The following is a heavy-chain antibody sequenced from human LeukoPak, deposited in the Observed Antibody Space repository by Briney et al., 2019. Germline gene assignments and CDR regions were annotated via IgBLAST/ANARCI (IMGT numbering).Heavy chain of an antibody. V-gene: IGHV4-59*01. CDR2: IYYSGST. CDR3: ARAYHYDILTGYWDYYYYMDV. Sequence: PSETLSLTCTVSGGSISSYYWSWIRQPPGKGLEWIGYIYYSGSTYYNPSLKSRVTISVDTSKNQFSLKLSSVTAADTAVYYCARAYHYDILTGYWDYYYYMDVWGKGTTVTVSS. D-gene: IGHD3-9*01. CDR1: GGSISSYY. J-gene: IGHJ6*03.